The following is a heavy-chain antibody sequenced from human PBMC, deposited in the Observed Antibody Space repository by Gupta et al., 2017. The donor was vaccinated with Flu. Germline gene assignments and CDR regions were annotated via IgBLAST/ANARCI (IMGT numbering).Heavy chain of an antibody. V-gene: IGHV3-21*01. Sequence: EVQLVESGGGLVKPGGSLRLSCAASGFTFSSYSMNWVRQAPGKGLEWVSSISSSSSYIYYADSVKGRFTISRDNAKNSLYLQMNSLRAEDTAVYYCARDAPALVAVPFDYWGQGTLVTVSS. CDR3: ARDAPALVAVPFDY. CDR2: ISSSSSYI. J-gene: IGHJ4*02. D-gene: IGHD5-12*01. CDR1: GFTFSSYS.